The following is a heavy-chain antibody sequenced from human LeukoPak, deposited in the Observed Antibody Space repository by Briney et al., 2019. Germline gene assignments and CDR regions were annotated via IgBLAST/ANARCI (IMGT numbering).Heavy chain of an antibody. J-gene: IGHJ4*02. CDR1: GFTFSGYS. Sequence: GGSLRLSCAASGFTFSGYSMNWVRQAPGKGLEWVSSISSSSSYIYYADSVKGRFTISRDNAKNSLYLQMNSLGAEDTAVYYCARGPYDILTGYYLNYWGQGTLVTVSS. CDR2: ISSSSSYI. CDR3: ARGPYDILTGYYLNY. V-gene: IGHV3-21*01. D-gene: IGHD3-9*01.